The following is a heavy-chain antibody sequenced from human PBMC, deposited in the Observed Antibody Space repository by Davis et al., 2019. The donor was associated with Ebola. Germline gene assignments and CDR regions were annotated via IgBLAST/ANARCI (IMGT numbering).Heavy chain of an antibody. D-gene: IGHD1-26*01. CDR3: ARAGVGATFFDS. J-gene: IGHJ4*02. CDR2: IYYTGST. CDR1: GGSVSSGSYY. Sequence: MPSETLSLTCIVSGGSVSSGSYYWSWFRQPPGKGLEWIGYIYYTGSTNYNPSLKSRVTILVDTSKNQFSLKVSSVTAADTAVYYCARAGVGATFFDSWGQGTLVTVSS. V-gene: IGHV4-61*01.